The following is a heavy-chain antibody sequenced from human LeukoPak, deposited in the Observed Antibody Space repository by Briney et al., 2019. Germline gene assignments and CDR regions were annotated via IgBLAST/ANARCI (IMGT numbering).Heavy chain of an antibody. D-gene: IGHD4-23*01. CDR3: AKDTVTPGAFDY. CDR2: ISWNSGSI. Sequence: GGSLRLSCAASGFTFDDYAMHWVRQASGKGLEWVSGISWNSGSIGYADSVKGRFTISRDNAKNSLYLQMNSLRAEDTALYYCAKDTVTPGAFDYWGQGTLVTVSS. J-gene: IGHJ4*02. V-gene: IGHV3-9*01. CDR1: GFTFDDYA.